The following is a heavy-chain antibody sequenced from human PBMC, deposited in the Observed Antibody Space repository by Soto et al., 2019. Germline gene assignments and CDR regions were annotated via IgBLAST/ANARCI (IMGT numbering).Heavy chain of an antibody. J-gene: IGHJ3*02. D-gene: IGHD6-19*01. CDR1: GFTFSSYG. CDR2: IWYDGSNK. V-gene: IGHV3-33*01. Sequence: GGSLRLSCAASGFTFSSYGMHWVRQAPGKGLEWVAVIWYDGSNKYYADSVKGRFTISRDNSKNTLYLQMNSLRAEDTAVYYCARDSRGGWYLVAFDIWGQGTMVTVSS. CDR3: ARDSRGGWYLVAFDI.